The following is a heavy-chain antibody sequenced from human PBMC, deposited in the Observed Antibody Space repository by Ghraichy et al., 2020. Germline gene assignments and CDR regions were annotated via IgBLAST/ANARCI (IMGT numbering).Heavy chain of an antibody. Sequence: SGPTLVKPTQTLTLTCTFSGFSLSTSGVGVGWIRQPPGKALEWLALIYWNDDKRYSPSLKSRLTITKDTSKNQVVLTMTNMDPVDTATYYCAHIGHGDGYNPTPIFDYWGQGTLVTVSS. CDR1: GFSLSTSGVG. V-gene: IGHV2-5*01. CDR2: IYWNDDK. J-gene: IGHJ4*02. D-gene: IGHD5-24*01. CDR3: AHIGHGDGYNPTPIFDY.